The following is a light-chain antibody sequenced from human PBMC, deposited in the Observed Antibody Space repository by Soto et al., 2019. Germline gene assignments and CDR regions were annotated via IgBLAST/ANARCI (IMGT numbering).Light chain of an antibody. CDR3: TSYTRVTTLEV. V-gene: IGLV2-14*01. CDR2: DVS. Sequence: QSVLTQPASVSGSPGQSITISCTGTSSDIGAFHLVSWFQQYPGKAPKLIIYDVSIRPSGVSYRFSGSKSGNTASLTISGLQADDEADYYCTSYTRVTTLEVFGGGTKLTVL. J-gene: IGLJ2*01. CDR1: SSDIGAFHL.